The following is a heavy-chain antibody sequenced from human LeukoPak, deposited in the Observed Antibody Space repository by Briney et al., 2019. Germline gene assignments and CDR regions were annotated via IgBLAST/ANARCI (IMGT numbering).Heavy chain of an antibody. V-gene: IGHV3-7*01. D-gene: IGHD6-13*01. J-gene: IGHJ6*03. CDR3: VRDLSLHIYSSPIKSHYMDV. Sequence: PSETLSLTCTVSGGSISSSSYYWGWVRQPPGKGLEWVANIKEDGVEKYYVDSVKGRFTISRDNTKNSLFLQMNSLRAEDTAVYYCVRDLSLHIYSSPIKSHYMDVWGQGTTVTVSS. CDR2: IKEDGVEK. CDR1: GGSISSSSYY.